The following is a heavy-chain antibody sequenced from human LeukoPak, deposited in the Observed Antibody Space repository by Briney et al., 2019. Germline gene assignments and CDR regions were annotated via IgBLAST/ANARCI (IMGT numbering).Heavy chain of an antibody. CDR2: IIPIFGTA. CDR3: ARGGGFDYDILTCYYQFDY. Sequence: ASVKVSCKASGGTFSSYAISWVRQAPGQGLEWMGGIIPIFGTANYAQRFQGGVTITADKSTSTAYMELSSLRSEDTAVYYCARGGGFDYDILTCYYQFDYWGQGTLVTVSS. CDR1: GGTFSSYA. D-gene: IGHD3-9*01. V-gene: IGHV1-69*06. J-gene: IGHJ4*02.